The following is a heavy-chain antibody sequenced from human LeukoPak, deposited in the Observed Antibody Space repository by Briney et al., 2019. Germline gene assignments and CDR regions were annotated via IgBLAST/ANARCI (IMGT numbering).Heavy chain of an antibody. CDR1: GGSISSGSYY. J-gene: IGHJ6*03. D-gene: IGHD5-18*01. Sequence: PSETLSLTCTVSGGSISSGSYYWSWIRQPAGKGLEWIGRIYTSGSTNYNPSLKSRVTISVDTSKNQFSLKLSSVTAADTAVYYCARSIGGYSYGRAVYYYYMDVWGKGTTVTISS. CDR3: ARSIGGYSYGRAVYYYYMDV. V-gene: IGHV4-61*02. CDR2: IYTSGST.